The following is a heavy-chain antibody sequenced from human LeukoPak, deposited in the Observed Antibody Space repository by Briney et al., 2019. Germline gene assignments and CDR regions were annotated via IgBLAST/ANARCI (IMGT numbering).Heavy chain of an antibody. CDR2: TRNKANSYTT. J-gene: IGHJ4*02. CDR1: GFTFSDHY. D-gene: IGHD5-24*01. V-gene: IGHV3-72*01. CDR3: ARVGKKDGYNYVPYFFDY. Sequence: GGSLRLSCAASGFTFSDHYMDWVRQAPGKGLEWVGRTRNKANSYTTEYAASVKGRFTISRDDSKNSLYLQMNSLKTEDTAVYYCARVGKKDGYNYVPYFFDYWGQGTLVTVSS.